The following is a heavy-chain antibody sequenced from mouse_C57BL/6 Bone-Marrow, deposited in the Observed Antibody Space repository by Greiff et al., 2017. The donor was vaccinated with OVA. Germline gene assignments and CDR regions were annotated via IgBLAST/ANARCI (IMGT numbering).Heavy chain of an antibody. CDR3: ARERSARYYGSSSAWFAY. J-gene: IGHJ3*01. V-gene: IGHV1-82*01. CDR1: GYAFSSSW. D-gene: IGHD1-1*01. Sequence: QVQLQQSGPELVKPGASVKISCKASGYAFSSSWMNWVKQRPGKGLEWIGRIYPGDGDTNYNGKFKGKATLTADKSSSTAYMELRSLTSEDSAVYFCARERSARYYGSSSAWFAYWGQGTLVTVSA. CDR2: IYPGDGDT.